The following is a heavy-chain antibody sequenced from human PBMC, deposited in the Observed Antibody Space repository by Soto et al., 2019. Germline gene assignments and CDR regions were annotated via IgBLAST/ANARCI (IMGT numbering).Heavy chain of an antibody. CDR1: GFTFDDYG. J-gene: IGHJ6*02. Sequence: EVQLVASGGGVVRPGGSLRLSCAASGFTFDDYGMSWVRQAPGKGLEWVSGINWNGGSTGYADSVKGRFTISRDNAKNSLYLQMNSLRAEDTALYYCARDLGGLFGYYYGMDVWGQGTTVTVSS. V-gene: IGHV3-20*04. CDR2: INWNGGST. CDR3: ARDLGGLFGYYYGMDV. D-gene: IGHD3-16*01.